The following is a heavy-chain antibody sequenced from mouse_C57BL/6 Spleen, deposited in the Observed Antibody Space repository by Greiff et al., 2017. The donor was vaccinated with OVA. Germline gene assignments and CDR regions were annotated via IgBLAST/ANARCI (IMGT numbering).Heavy chain of an antibody. CDR3: ATLDPYYGSSPWFAY. J-gene: IGHJ3*01. CDR1: GYTFTSYW. D-gene: IGHD1-1*01. CDR2: IDPSDSET. Sequence: VQLQQPGAELVRPGSSVKLSCKASGYTFTSYWMHWVQQRPIQGLEWIGNIDPSDSETHYNQKFKDKATLTVDKSSSTAYMQLSSLTSEDSAVYYCATLDPYYGSSPWFAYWGQGTLVTVSA. V-gene: IGHV1-52*01.